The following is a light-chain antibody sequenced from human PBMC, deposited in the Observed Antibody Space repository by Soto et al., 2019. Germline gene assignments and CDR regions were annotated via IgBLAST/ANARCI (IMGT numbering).Light chain of an antibody. V-gene: IGKV3-20*01. CDR1: QSVGSNS. Sequence: EIVLTQSPGTLSLSPGERATLSCRASQSVGSNSLAWYQQRPGQAPRFLIYDASSRATGIPDRFSGSGSGIDFTLTISRLEPEDFAVYYCQQYGSTPLTFGGGTKVEIK. CDR3: QQYGSTPLT. CDR2: DAS. J-gene: IGKJ4*01.